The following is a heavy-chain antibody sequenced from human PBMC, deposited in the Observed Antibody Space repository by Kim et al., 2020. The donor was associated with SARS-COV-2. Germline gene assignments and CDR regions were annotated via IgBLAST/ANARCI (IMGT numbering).Heavy chain of an antibody. D-gene: IGHD6-13*01. Sequence: GGSLRLSCAASGFTFSSYSMNWVRQAPGKGLEWVSSISSSSSYIYYADSVKGRFTISRDNAKNSLYLQMNSLRAEDTAVYYCARDSPSIAAAGTPDYWGQGTLVTVSS. J-gene: IGHJ4*02. CDR3: ARDSPSIAAAGTPDY. CDR1: GFTFSSYS. V-gene: IGHV3-21*01. CDR2: ISSSSSYI.